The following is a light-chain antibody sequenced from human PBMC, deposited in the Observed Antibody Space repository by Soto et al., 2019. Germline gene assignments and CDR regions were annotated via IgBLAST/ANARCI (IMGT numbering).Light chain of an antibody. CDR3: QQFNNYLS. CDR2: DAS. CDR1: QGISSA. Sequence: AIQLTQSPSSLSASVGDRVTITCRASQGISSALAWYQQKPGKAPKLLIYDASSLESGVPSRFSGSGSGTDFTLTISSLQPEDFATYYCQQFNNYLSFVPGTKVDIK. J-gene: IGKJ3*01. V-gene: IGKV1D-13*01.